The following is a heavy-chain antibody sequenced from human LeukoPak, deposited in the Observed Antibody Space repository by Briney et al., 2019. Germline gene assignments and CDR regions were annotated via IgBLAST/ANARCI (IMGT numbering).Heavy chain of an antibody. D-gene: IGHD3-16*01. Sequence: GGSLRLSCAASGFTFTKNWMHWVRQAPGKGLVWVSLIKDDGSGTTHADSVKGRFTISRDNAKNTVYLQMNSLRAEDTAIYYCARDRFHAVESWGQGTLVIVSS. J-gene: IGHJ4*02. CDR3: ARDRFHAVES. CDR2: IKDDGSGT. CDR1: GFTFTKNW. V-gene: IGHV3-74*01.